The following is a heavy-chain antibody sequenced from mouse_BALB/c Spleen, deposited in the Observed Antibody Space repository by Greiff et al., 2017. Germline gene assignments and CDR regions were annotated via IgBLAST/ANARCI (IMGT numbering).Heavy chain of an antibody. CDR1: GYSFTSYW. D-gene: IGHD3-1*01. CDR3: AGPQAY. CDR2: IDPSDSET. Sequence: VKLVESGPQLVRPGASVKISCKASGYSFTSYWMHWVKQRPGQGLEWIGMIDPSDSETRLNQKFKGKATLTSDKSSSTAYMELSSLTSEDSAVYYCAGPQAYWGQGTLVTVSA. J-gene: IGHJ3*01. V-gene: IGHV1-74*01.